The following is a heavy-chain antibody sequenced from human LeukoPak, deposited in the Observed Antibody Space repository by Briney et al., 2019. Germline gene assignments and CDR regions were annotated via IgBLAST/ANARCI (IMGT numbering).Heavy chain of an antibody. D-gene: IGHD3-22*01. CDR2: VDPEDGET. J-gene: IGHJ4*02. Sequence: ASVKVSCKVSGYTFTDYYMHWVQQAPGKGLEWMGLVDPEDGETIYAEKFQGRVTITADTSTDTAYMELSSLRSEDTAVYYCARGAYYYDSSGYGLFDYWGQGTLVTVSS. CDR3: ARGAYYYDSSGYGLFDY. CDR1: GYTFTDYY. V-gene: IGHV1-69-2*01.